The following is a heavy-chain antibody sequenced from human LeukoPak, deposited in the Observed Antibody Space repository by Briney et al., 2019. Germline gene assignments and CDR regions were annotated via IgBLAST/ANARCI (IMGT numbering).Heavy chain of an antibody. CDR1: GFSFSSSYW. CDR3: VRDYVWGTSNSDY. Sequence: GGSLRLSCAASGFSFSSSYWMHWVRQAPGKGLEWLTNIKEDGSKTYYVDSVKGRFTISRDNAKNSLYLQMNSLRAEDTAVYYCVRDYVWGTSNSDYWGQGALVTVYS. CDR2: IKEDGSKT. D-gene: IGHD3-16*01. J-gene: IGHJ4*02. V-gene: IGHV3-7*01.